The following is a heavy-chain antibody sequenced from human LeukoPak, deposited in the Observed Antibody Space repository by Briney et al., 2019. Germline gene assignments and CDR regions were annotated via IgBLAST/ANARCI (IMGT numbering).Heavy chain of an antibody. D-gene: IGHD6-6*01. V-gene: IGHV4-59*01. J-gene: IGHJ6*03. CDR3: ARGSRSSSSGHFYYHYYMDV. CDR2: FYYSGST. Sequence: PSETLSLTCTVSGGSISSYYWNWIRQPPGKGLEWIGFFYYSGSTNSGSTKYNPFLESRVTISVDTSKKQLSLELSSVTAADTAAYYCARGSRSSSSGHFYYHYYMDVWGKGTTVTVSS. CDR1: GGSISSYY.